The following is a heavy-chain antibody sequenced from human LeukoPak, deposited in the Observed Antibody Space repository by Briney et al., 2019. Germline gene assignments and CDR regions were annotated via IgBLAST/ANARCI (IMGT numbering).Heavy chain of an antibody. CDR2: ISSSSSYI. Sequence: GGSLRLSCAASGXTFSSYSMNWVRQAPGKGREWVSSISSSSSYIYYADSVKGRFTISRDNAKNSLYLQMNSLRAEDTAVYYCARDEQADSTPDGMDVWAKGPRSPSP. J-gene: IGHJ6*02. CDR3: ARDEQADSTPDGMDV. D-gene: IGHD2-15*01. V-gene: IGHV3-21*01. CDR1: GXTFSSYS.